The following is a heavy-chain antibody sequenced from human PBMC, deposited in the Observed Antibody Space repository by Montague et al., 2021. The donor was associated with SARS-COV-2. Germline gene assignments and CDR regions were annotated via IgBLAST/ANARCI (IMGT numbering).Heavy chain of an antibody. Sequence: SETLSLTCTVSGGSISSPDYYWSWIRQSPGKGLEWIGGIYHSGGTKYNPSLNSRVTILVDTSKNQFSLDLTSVTAEDTAVYYCARGEMATISQSFDLWGQGTMVTVSS. CDR2: IYHSGGT. V-gene: IGHV4-39*07. D-gene: IGHD5-24*01. J-gene: IGHJ4*03. CDR1: GGSISSPDYY. CDR3: ARGEMATISQSFDL.